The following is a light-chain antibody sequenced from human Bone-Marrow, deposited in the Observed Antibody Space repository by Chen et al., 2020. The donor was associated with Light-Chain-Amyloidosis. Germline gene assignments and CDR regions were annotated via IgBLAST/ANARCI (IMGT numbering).Light chain of an antibody. J-gene: IGLJ3*02. CDR2: DDS. CDR1: NIGSTS. Sequence: SYVRTQPSSVSVAPGQKATMACGGNNIGSTSVPWYQQTPGQAPLLVVYDDSDRPSGIPERLSGSNSGNTATLTISRVEAGDEAGYYCQVWDRSSDRPVFGGGTKLTVL. V-gene: IGLV3-21*02. CDR3: QVWDRSSDRPV.